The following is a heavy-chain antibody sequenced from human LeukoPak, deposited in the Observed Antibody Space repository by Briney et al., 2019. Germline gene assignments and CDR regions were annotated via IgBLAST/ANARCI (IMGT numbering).Heavy chain of an antibody. Sequence: GGSLRLSCAASGFTFEDYGMSWVRQAPGKGLEWVSGINWNGGSTGYADSVKGRFTISRDNAKNSLYLQMNSLRAEDTALYYCARDSPYPIAVAGTFDYWGQGTLVTVSS. D-gene: IGHD6-19*01. CDR1: GFTFEDYG. CDR2: INWNGGST. J-gene: IGHJ4*02. V-gene: IGHV3-20*04. CDR3: ARDSPYPIAVAGTFDY.